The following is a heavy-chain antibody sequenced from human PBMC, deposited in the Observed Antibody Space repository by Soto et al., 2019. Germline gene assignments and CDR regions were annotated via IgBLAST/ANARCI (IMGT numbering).Heavy chain of an antibody. J-gene: IGHJ2*01. CDR2: IYWDDDK. V-gene: IGHV2-5*02. Sequence: QITVKESGPKLVKPSQTITLTCAFSGFSLSTSGVGVGWVSQPPGKAPEWLALIYWDDDKRYRPSLKSRLSVTKNTYKDQVAFTMTNMDPVDTAAYYCVHQDWNTNYYHFDRWGGGTLVIVYS. CDR1: GFSLSTSGVG. CDR3: VHQDWNTNYYHFDR. D-gene: IGHD1-1*01.